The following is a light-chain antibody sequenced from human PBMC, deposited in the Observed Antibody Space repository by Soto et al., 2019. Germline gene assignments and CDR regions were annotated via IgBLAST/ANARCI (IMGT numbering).Light chain of an antibody. V-gene: IGKV3D-15*01. J-gene: IGKJ1*01. CDR3: QQYNKWPGT. CDR2: GAS. CDR1: QSVNIH. Sequence: EIVMTQSPATLSVSPGERATLSCRASQSVNIHLAWYQQKPGQAPRLLIYGASTRATGIPAKFSGSGSGTEFTLTISSLQPEDFAVYYCQQYNKWPGTFGQGTKVDIK.